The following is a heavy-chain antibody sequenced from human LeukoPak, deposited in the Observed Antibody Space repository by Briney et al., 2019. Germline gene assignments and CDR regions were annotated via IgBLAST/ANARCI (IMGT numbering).Heavy chain of an antibody. CDR1: GGSISSYY. CDR3: ARAWRFNGPYNVYFDY. Sequence: SETLSLTCTVSGGSISSYYWSWIRQPPGKGLEWIGYMQYTGSTNYNPSLKSRVTISLDSSNSQLSLKLKSVTAADTAVYFCARAWRFNGPYNVYFDYWGQGTLVTVSS. D-gene: IGHD2-8*01. CDR2: MQYTGST. V-gene: IGHV4-59*01. J-gene: IGHJ4*02.